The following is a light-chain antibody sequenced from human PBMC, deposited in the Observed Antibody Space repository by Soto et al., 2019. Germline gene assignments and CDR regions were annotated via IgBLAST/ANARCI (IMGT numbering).Light chain of an antibody. J-gene: IGKJ4*01. CDR2: DAS. V-gene: IGKV3-15*01. Sequence: EVVMAQSQATLSVAPGERATLSCRASQSVSSNVAWYQQKPGQAPRLLIYDASTRATGIPARFSASGSGTEFTLTISSLQSEDFAVYYCQRYNNWPLTFGGGTKVEIK. CDR3: QRYNNWPLT. CDR1: QSVSSN.